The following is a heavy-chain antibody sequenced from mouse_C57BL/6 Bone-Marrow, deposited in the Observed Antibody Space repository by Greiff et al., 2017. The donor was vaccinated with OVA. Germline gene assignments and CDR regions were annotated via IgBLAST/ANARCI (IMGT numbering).Heavy chain of an antibody. V-gene: IGHV1-61*01. D-gene: IGHD2-1*01. CDR2: IYPSDSET. CDR3: ARALLRAMDY. Sequence: QVQLQQSGAELVRPGSSVKLSCKASGYTFTSYWMDWVKQRPRQGLEWIGNIYPSDSETHYNQKFKDKATLTVDKSSSTAYMQLSSLTSEDSAVYYCARALLRAMDYWGQGTSVTVSS. CDR1: GYTFTSYW. J-gene: IGHJ4*01.